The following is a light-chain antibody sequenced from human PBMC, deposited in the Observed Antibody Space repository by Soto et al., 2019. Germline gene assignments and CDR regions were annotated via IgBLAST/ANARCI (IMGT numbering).Light chain of an antibody. CDR3: QQYNSYSRT. CDR2: DAS. J-gene: IGKJ1*01. CDR1: QSISSW. Sequence: DIQITQSPSTLSPSVGDRVTITCRASQSISSWLAWYQQKPGKAPKLLFYDASSLESGVPSRFSGSGSGTEFTLTISSLQPDDFATYYCQQYNSYSRTFGQGT. V-gene: IGKV1-5*01.